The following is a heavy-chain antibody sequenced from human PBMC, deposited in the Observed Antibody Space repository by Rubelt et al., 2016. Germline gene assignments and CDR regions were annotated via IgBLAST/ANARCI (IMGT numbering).Heavy chain of an antibody. D-gene: IGHD2-2*01. J-gene: IGHJ6*02. CDR3: AKAIKIGAVPAAIGLGMDV. CDR2: IYAGGGT. CDR1: GFIVSDNY. V-gene: IGHV3-53*01. Sequence: GGSLRLSCAASGFIVSDNYMSWVRQAPGKGLEWVSVIYAGGGTYYADSVKGRFTISRNNSKNTVDLQMNSLRAGDTAVYYCAKAIKIGAVPAAIGLGMDVWGQGTTVSVSS.